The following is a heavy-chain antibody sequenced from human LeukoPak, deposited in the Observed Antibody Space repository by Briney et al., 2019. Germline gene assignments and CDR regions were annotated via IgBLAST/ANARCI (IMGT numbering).Heavy chain of an antibody. J-gene: IGHJ4*02. D-gene: IGHD3-22*01. Sequence: GGSLRLSCTASGFTFSSYGMHWVRQAPGKGLEWVAFIRYDGSNKYYADSVKGRFTISRDNAKNSLYLQMNRLRAEDTAVYYCARVSGNHYYDTTRPDYWGQGTLVTVSS. V-gene: IGHV3-30*02. CDR2: IRYDGSNK. CDR1: GFTFSSYG. CDR3: ARVSGNHYYDTTRPDY.